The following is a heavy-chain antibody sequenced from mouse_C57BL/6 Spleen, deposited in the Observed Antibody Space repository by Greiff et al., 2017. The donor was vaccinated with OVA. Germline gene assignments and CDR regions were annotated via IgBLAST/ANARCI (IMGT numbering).Heavy chain of an antibody. V-gene: IGHV2-2*01. CDR3: ARNSPYYYGSPAMDY. CDR1: GFSLTSYG. D-gene: IGHD1-1*01. J-gene: IGHJ4*01. CDR2: IWSGGST. Sequence: QVQLQQSGPGLVQPSQSLSITCTVSGFSLTSYGVHWVRQSPGKGLEWLGVIWSGGSTDYTAAFISRLSISKDNSKSQVFFQMNSLQADDTAIYYCARNSPYYYGSPAMDYWGQGTSVTVAS.